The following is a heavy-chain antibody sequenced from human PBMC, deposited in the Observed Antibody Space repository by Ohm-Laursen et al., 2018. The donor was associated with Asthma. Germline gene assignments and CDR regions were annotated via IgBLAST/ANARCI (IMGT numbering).Heavy chain of an antibody. J-gene: IGHJ4*02. D-gene: IGHD7-27*01. CDR1: GFTFRSYG. CDR2: ISYDGIDK. Sequence: SLRLSCTASGFTFRSYGMHWVRQAPGKGLEWVAVISYDGIDKYYPDSVKGRFTISRDNSKNTLYLQMNSLRADDAAVYYCAKPPVSQFWGSGFDYWGQGTLVTVSS. V-gene: IGHV3-30*18. CDR3: AKPPVSQFWGSGFDY.